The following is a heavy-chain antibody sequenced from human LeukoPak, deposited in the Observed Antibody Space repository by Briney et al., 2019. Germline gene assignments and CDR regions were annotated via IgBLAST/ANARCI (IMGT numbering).Heavy chain of an antibody. CDR3: AKGDSYSSSFDY. V-gene: IGHV3-23*01. D-gene: IGHD6-6*01. J-gene: IGHJ4*02. CDR2: ISGSGGST. CDR1: GFTFSSYA. Sequence: PGGSLRLSCAASGFTFSSYAMSWVRQAPGKGLEWVSAISGSGGSTYYADSVKDRFTISRDNSKNTLYLQMNSLRAGDTAVYYCAKGDSYSSSFDYWGQGTLVTVSS.